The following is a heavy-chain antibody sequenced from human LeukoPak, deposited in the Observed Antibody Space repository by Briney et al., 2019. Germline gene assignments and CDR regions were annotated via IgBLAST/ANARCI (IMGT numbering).Heavy chain of an antibody. J-gene: IGHJ3*02. V-gene: IGHV4-38-2*02. D-gene: IGHD1-26*01. Sequence: SETLSLTCTVSGYSISSGYYWGWIRQPPGKGLEWIGSIYHSGSPYYNPSLKSRVTISVDTSKNQVSLKLSSVTAADTAVYYCARDSRRELLHAFDIWGQGTMVTVSS. CDR1: GYSISSGYY. CDR3: ARDSRRELLHAFDI. CDR2: IYHSGSP.